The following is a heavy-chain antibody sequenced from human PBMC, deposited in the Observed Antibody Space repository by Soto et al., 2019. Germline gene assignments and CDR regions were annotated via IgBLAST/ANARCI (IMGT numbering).Heavy chain of an antibody. D-gene: IGHD4-17*01. CDR2: IIAGNGNA. J-gene: IGHJ4*02. V-gene: IGHV1-3*01. Sequence: ASVKFSCKASGYTFTSYAMHWVRQAPGQMLECMVWIIAGNGNAKYXXRFQGRVXXTGDASASIAXMELSXLRCEDTAVYYCASESYGGEFDYWGQGTLVTVSS. CDR3: ASESYGGEFDY. CDR1: GYTFTSYA.